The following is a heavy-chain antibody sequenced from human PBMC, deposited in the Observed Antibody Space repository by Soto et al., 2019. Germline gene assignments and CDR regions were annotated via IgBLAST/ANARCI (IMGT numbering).Heavy chain of an antibody. CDR2: IIPMLCTA. D-gene: IGHD3-22*01. CDR3: TSCDSNGYYPQNHY. CDR1: GGSFSSFS. V-gene: IGHV1-69*01. Sequence: QVILAQSGAEVKKPGSSVKVSCKVSGGSFSSFSINWVRQSPGQSCEWMGGIIPMLCTANSTQKFQHRVTFTANESTATAYMTLSSLTSEDTAVYYFTSCDSNGYYPQNHYWGPGTQVTVSS. J-gene: IGHJ4*02.